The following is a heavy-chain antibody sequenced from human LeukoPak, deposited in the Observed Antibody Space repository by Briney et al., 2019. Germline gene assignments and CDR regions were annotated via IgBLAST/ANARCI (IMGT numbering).Heavy chain of an antibody. CDR2: TYYRSKLYN. CDR3: ARGSGLDIVVVPAAYYYMDV. J-gene: IGHJ6*03. CDR1: GDSVSSNSAA. D-gene: IGHD2-2*01. Sequence: SQTLSLTCALSGDSVSSNSAAWNWSRQSPSRGLEWLVRTYYRSKLYNDYAVSVKSRITINPDTSKNQFSLQLNSVTPEDTAVYYCARGSGLDIVVVPAAYYYMDVWGKGTTVTVSS. V-gene: IGHV6-1*01.